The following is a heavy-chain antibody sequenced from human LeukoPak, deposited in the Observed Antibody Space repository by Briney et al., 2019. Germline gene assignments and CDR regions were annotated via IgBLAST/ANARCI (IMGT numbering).Heavy chain of an antibody. CDR1: GYTLTELS. D-gene: IGHD6-19*01. V-gene: IGHV1-24*01. Sequence: ASVKVSCKVSGYTLTELSMHWVRQAPGKGLEWMGGFDPEDGETIYAQKFQGRVTMTRNTSINTAYMELSSLTSEDTAVYYCARGTPSGWPGSVYWGQGTLVTVSS. CDR3: ARGTPSGWPGSVY. J-gene: IGHJ4*02. CDR2: FDPEDGET.